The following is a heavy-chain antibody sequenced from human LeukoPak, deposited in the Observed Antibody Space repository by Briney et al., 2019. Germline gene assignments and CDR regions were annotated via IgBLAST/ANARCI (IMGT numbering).Heavy chain of an antibody. CDR3: AKTSHI. J-gene: IGHJ3*02. CDR2: IQYDASQI. Sequence: GGSLRLSCAASGFNFRGSGMHWVRQAPGKGLEWVAFIQYDASQIYYADSVKGRFTISRDNSKNTLYLQMNSLRAEDTAVYYCAKTSHIWGQGTMVTVSS. V-gene: IGHV3-30*02. CDR1: GFNFRGSG.